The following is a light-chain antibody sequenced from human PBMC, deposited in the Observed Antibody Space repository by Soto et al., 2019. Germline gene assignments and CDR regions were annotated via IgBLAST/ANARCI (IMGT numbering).Light chain of an antibody. J-gene: IGKJ4*01. Sequence: EFVLTQSPGTLSLCPGERATLSFRASQTVRNNYLAWYQQKPGQAPRLLIYDASSRATGIPDRFSGGGSGTDFTLTISRLEPEDFAVYYCQQFSSYPLTFGGGTKVDI. CDR2: DAS. V-gene: IGKV3-20*01. CDR1: QTVRNNY. CDR3: QQFSSYPLT.